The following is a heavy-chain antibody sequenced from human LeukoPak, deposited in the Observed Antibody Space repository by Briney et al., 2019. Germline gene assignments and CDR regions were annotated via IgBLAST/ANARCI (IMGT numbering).Heavy chain of an antibody. D-gene: IGHD6-13*01. CDR3: ARDLWQQMIQGYDY. J-gene: IGHJ4*02. CDR2: IWNDGSYK. CDR1: GFTFTTYG. Sequence: GGSLRLSCAASGFTFTTYGMHWVRQAPGKGLEWVAVIWNDGSYKHYADSVKGRFAISRDDSKNTIYLQMNSLRAEDTAVYYCARDLWQQMIQGYDYWGQGTLVTVSS. V-gene: IGHV3-33*01.